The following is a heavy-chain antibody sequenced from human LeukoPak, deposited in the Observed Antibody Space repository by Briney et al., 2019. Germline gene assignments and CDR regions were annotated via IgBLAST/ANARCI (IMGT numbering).Heavy chain of an antibody. V-gene: IGHV4-39*01. CDR2: MYHNGST. J-gene: IGHJ5*02. D-gene: IGHD5-24*01. CDR3: ARHPSGRMWLQQGGWFDP. Sequence: SETLSLTCTVSGGSISSISYYWGWIRQPPGKGLEWVGSMYHNGSTYYNPSLKSRVTISVDTSKNQFSLKLTSVTAADTAVYYCARHPSGRMWLQQGGWFDPWGQGTLVTVSS. CDR1: GGSISSISYY.